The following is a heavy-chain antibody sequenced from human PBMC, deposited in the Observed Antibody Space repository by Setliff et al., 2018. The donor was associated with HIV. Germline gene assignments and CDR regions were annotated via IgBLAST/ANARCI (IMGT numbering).Heavy chain of an antibody. D-gene: IGHD4-17*01. CDR1: GDSITSSSYY. CDR2: IYYTGST. Sequence: SETLSLTCTVSGDSITSSSYYWGWIRQPPGKGLEWIGSIYYTGSTSYNPSLTSRVSISVDTSTSQFSLKLISVTAADPAVYYCARHPLSRRRRTTVTTVGAFDIWGQGTKVTVSS. J-gene: IGHJ3*02. V-gene: IGHV4-39*01. CDR3: ARHPLSRRRRTTVTTVGAFDI.